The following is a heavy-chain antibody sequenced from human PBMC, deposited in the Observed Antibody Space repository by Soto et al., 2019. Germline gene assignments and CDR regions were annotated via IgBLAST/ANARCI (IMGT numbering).Heavy chain of an antibody. Sequence: PGGSLRLSFGASGFTFSSNDMNGFRQGPGKGRDGGSFMYVGSITYYADCVKGRFTISRDNSKNTLNLPMNSLRGEDTAGSPPCCRTSWGQGTVVTVSS. D-gene: IGHD2-2*01. CDR2: MYVGSIT. J-gene: IGHJ3*01. CDR3: CCRTS. CDR1: GFTFSSND. V-gene: IGHV3-53*01.